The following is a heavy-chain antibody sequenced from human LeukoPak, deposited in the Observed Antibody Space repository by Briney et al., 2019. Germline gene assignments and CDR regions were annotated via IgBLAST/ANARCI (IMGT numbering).Heavy chain of an antibody. D-gene: IGHD6-13*01. Sequence: ASVKVSCKASGYTFTSYDINWVRKATGQGLERMGWMNPNSGNTGYAQKFQGRVTMTRKTSISTAYMELSSLRSEDTAVYYCARGISSWISYNPLLDYWGQGTLVTVSS. CDR2: MNPNSGNT. CDR1: GYTFTSYD. CDR3: ARGISSWISYNPLLDY. V-gene: IGHV1-8*01. J-gene: IGHJ4*02.